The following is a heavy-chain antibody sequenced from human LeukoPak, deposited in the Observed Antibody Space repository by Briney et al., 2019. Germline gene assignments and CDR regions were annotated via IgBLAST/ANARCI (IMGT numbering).Heavy chain of an antibody. D-gene: IGHD3-10*01. V-gene: IGHV3-33*01. J-gene: IGHJ4*02. CDR2: IWHDGSNK. CDR1: GFTFSSYG. CDR3: AREGRGDYYGSGSYFDY. Sequence: GGSLRLSCAASGFTFSSYGMHWVRQAPGKGLEWVAVIWHDGSNKYYADSVKGRFTISRDNSKNTLYLQMNSLRAEDTAVYYCAREGRGDYYGSGSYFDYWGQGTLVTVSS.